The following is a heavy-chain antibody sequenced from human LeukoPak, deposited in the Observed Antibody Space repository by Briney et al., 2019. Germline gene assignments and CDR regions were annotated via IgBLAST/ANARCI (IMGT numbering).Heavy chain of an antibody. CDR1: GGSISSYY. Sequence: PSETLSLTCTVSGGSISSYYWSWIRQPPGKRLEWIGYICYSGSTNYNPSLKSRVTISVDTSKNQFSLKLSSVTAADTAVYYCARAVENCSSTSCYAFDYWGQGTLVTVSP. CDR2: ICYSGST. V-gene: IGHV4-59*01. CDR3: ARAVENCSSTSCYAFDY. J-gene: IGHJ4*02. D-gene: IGHD2-2*01.